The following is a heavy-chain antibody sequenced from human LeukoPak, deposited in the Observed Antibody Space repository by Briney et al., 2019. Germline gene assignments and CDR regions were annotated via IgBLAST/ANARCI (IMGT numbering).Heavy chain of an antibody. J-gene: IGHJ5*02. V-gene: IGHV4-34*01. CDR2: INHSGST. Sequence: PSETLSLTCAVYGGSFSGYYWSWIRQPPGKGLEWIGEINHSGSTNYNPSLKSRVTISVDTSRNQFSLKLSSVTAADTAVYYCARKYCSSTSCPSPWFDPWGQGTLVTVSS. CDR1: GGSFSGYY. CDR3: ARKYCSSTSCPSPWFDP. D-gene: IGHD2-2*01.